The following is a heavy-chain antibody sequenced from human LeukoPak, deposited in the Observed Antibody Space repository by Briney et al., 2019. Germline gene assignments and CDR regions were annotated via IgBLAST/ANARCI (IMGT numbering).Heavy chain of an antibody. D-gene: IGHD6-13*01. CDR3: ARFAQYSSSWYRWFDP. Sequence: SETLSLTCTVSGGSISSYYWSWIRQPAGKGLEWIGRIYTSGSTNYNPSLKSRVTMSVDTSKNQFSLKLSSVTAADTAVYYCARFAQYSSSWYRWFDPWGQGTLVTVSS. CDR1: GGSISSYY. V-gene: IGHV4-4*07. J-gene: IGHJ5*02. CDR2: IYTSGST.